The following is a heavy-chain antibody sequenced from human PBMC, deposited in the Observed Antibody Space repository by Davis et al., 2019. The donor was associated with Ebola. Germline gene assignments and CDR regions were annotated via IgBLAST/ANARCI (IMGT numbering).Heavy chain of an antibody. J-gene: IGHJ4*02. Sequence: PGGSLRLSCAASGFTFSSYAMHWVRQAPGKGLEWVAVISYDGSNKYYADSVKGRFTISRDNSKNTLYLQMNSLRAEDTAVYYCARAGYYYDSSGYYYKYWGQGTLVTVSS. D-gene: IGHD3-22*01. CDR3: ARAGYYYDSSGYYYKY. CDR2: ISYDGSNK. CDR1: GFTFSSYA. V-gene: IGHV3-30-3*01.